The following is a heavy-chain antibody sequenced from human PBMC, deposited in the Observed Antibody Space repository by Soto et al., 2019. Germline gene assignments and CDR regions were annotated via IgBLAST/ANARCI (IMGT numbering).Heavy chain of an antibody. CDR3: SRETLWFGESLKS. J-gene: IGHJ4*02. Sequence: DVQLVESGGGSAQTGGSLRISCATSGFTFGSYWMDWVRQAPGKGLEWVSRINGDGSITTYADSVKGRFTISRDSAGNTLYLQMNNLRADDTAVYYCSRETLWFGESLKSGGRGTLVTVSS. CDR1: GFTFGSYW. D-gene: IGHD3-10*01. CDR2: INGDGSIT. V-gene: IGHV3-74*01.